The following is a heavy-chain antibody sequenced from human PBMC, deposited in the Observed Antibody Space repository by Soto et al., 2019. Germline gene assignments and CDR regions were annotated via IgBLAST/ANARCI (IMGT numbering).Heavy chain of an antibody. CDR2: IWYDGSNK. Sequence: GGSLRLSCAASGFTFSSYGMHWVRQAPGKGLEWVAVIWYDGSNKYYADSVKGRFTISRDNSKNTLYLQMNSLRAEDTAVYYCARSHDYGGKGDAFDIWGQGTMVTVSS. D-gene: IGHD4-17*01. J-gene: IGHJ3*02. CDR1: GFTFSSYG. CDR3: ARSHDYGGKGDAFDI. V-gene: IGHV3-33*01.